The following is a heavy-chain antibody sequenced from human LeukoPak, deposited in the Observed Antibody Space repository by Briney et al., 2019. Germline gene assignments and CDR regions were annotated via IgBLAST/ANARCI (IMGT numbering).Heavy chain of an antibody. CDR2: IILGGSI. D-gene: IGHD6-19*01. CDR3: ARGGAGTSNWFDP. V-gene: IGHV4-34*01. Sequence: SETLSLTCAVYGGSFSGHYWTWIRQPPGKGLEWIGEIILGGSINRNPSLKSRVTISVDTSKNQFSLQLNSVTPEDTAVYYCARGGAGTSNWFDPWGQGTLVTVSS. CDR1: GGSFSGHY. J-gene: IGHJ5*02.